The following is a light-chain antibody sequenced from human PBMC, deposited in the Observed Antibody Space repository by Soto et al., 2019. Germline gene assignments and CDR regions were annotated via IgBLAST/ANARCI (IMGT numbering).Light chain of an antibody. Sequence: QSALTQPASVSGSPGQSITISCTGTSRDVGGYNYVSWYQQHPGKAPKLMIYDVSNRPSGVSNRFSGSKSGNTASLTISGLQDEDEADDYCLSYTSSRPYVFGTGTKVTVL. CDR1: SRDVGGYNY. CDR2: DVS. J-gene: IGLJ1*01. V-gene: IGLV2-14*01. CDR3: LSYTSSRPYV.